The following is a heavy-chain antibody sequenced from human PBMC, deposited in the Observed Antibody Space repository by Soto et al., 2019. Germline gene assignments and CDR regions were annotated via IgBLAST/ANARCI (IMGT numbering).Heavy chain of an antibody. CDR2: FDPEDGET. V-gene: IGHV1-24*01. CDR1: GYTLTELS. D-gene: IGHD3-10*01. J-gene: IGHJ4*02. Sequence: ASVKVSCKVSGYTLTELSMHWVRQAPGKGLEWMGGFDPEDGETIYAQKFQGRVTMTEDTSTDTAYMELSSLRSEDTAVYYCATAPLLWFGSNYFDYWGQGTLVTVSS. CDR3: ATAPLLWFGSNYFDY.